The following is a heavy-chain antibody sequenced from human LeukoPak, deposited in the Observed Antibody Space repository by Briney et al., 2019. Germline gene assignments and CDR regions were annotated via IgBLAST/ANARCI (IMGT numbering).Heavy chain of an antibody. J-gene: IGHJ4*02. CDR2: IYYSGST. D-gene: IGHD1-26*01. CDR3: ARARVGATRPFDY. Sequence: SETLSLTCTVSGGSISSYYWSWIRQPPGKGLEWIGYIYYSGSTNYSPSLKSRVTISVDTSKNQFSLKLSSVTAADTAVYYCARARVGATRPFDYWGQGTLVTVSS. V-gene: IGHV4-59*01. CDR1: GGSISSYY.